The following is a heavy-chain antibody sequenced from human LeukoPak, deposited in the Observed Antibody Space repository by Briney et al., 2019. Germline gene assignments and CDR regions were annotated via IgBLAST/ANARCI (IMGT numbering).Heavy chain of an antibody. J-gene: IGHJ4*02. V-gene: IGHV4-59*08. CDR1: GGSISSYY. CDR3: ARHKDGYTYYFDY. D-gene: IGHD5-24*01. Sequence: SETLSLTCTVSGGSISSYYWSWIGQPPEKGLEWIGYIYYSGSTNYNPSLKSRVTISVDTSKNQFSLKLSSVTAADTAVYYCARHKDGYTYYFDYWGQGTLVTVSS. CDR2: IYYSGST.